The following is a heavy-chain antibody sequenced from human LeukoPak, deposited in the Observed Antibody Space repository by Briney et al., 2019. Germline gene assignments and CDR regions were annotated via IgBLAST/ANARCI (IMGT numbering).Heavy chain of an antibody. Sequence: PSQTLSLTCAVSGGSISSGGYSWSWIRQPPGKGLEWIGYIYHSGSTYYNPSLKSRVTISMDKSKNQLSLKLNFVTAADTAVYYCARDRGGYTYSHDYWGQGTLVTVSS. J-gene: IGHJ4*02. V-gene: IGHV4-30-2*01. D-gene: IGHD5-18*01. CDR3: ARDRGGYTYSHDY. CDR2: IYHSGST. CDR1: GGSISSGGYS.